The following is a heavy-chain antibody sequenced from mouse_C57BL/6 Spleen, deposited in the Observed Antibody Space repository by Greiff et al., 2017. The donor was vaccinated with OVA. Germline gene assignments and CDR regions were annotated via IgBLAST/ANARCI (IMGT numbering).Heavy chain of an antibody. CDR2: IRYDGGN. CDR1: GYSITSGYY. D-gene: IGHD3-2*02. CDR3: ARAEVGGSGYWFAY. V-gene: IGHV3-6*01. J-gene: IGHJ3*01. Sequence: EVQLQESGPGLVKPSQSLSLTCSVTGYSITSGYYWNWIRQFPGNKLEWMGYIRYDGGNNYNPSLKNRISLTRDTSKNQFFLKLNSVTTEDTATYYCARAEVGGSGYWFAYWGQGTLVTVSA.